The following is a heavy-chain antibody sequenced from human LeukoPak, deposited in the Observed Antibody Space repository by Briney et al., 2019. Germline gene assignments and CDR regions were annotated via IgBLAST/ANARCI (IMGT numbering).Heavy chain of an antibody. V-gene: IGHV3-21*04. CDR1: GFTFSSYS. Sequence: GGSLRLSCAASGFTFSSYSMNWVRQAPGKGLEWVSYFSTSSSHIYYADSVKGRFTISRDNAKNSLYLQMNSLRAEDTALYYCAKSIEGSGTYYNSYFDYWGQGTLVTVSS. D-gene: IGHD3-10*01. CDR2: FSTSSSHI. J-gene: IGHJ4*02. CDR3: AKSIEGSGTYYNSYFDY.